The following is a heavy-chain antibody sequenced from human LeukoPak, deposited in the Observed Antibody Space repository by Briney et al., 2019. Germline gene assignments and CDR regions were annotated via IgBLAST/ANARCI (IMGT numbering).Heavy chain of an antibody. D-gene: IGHD1-1*01. V-gene: IGHV1-2*02. CDR2: IYPNSGGT. CDR1: RYTLTRYY. Sequence: ASVKVSCKASRYTLTRYYIHWVRQAPGHELEWMGWIYPNSGGTNYAQKLQGRVTLTRGTSLSPTYTSTCRPRAHGTAPYFCLREGFWRDLGDYWGQGTLVTVSS. CDR3: LREGFWRDLGDY. J-gene: IGHJ4*02.